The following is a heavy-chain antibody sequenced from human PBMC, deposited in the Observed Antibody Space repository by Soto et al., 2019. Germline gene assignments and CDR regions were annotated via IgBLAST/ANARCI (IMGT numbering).Heavy chain of an antibody. V-gene: IGHV4-61*01. Sequence: PSETLSLPCTVSGGSVSSGSYYWSWIRQPPGKGLEWIGYIYYSGSTNYNPSLKSRVTISVDTSKNQFSLKLSSVTAADTAVYYCARDKCSSTSCYFDYWGQGTLVTVSS. D-gene: IGHD2-2*01. CDR1: GGSVSSGSYY. J-gene: IGHJ4*02. CDR2: IYYSGST. CDR3: ARDKCSSTSCYFDY.